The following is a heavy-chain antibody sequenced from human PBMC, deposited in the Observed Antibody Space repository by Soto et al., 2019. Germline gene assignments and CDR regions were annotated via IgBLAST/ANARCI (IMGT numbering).Heavy chain of an antibody. D-gene: IGHD2-21*01. CDR2: ISYDGNTQ. CDR1: GFAFNTSG. J-gene: IGHJ6*02. Sequence: QVHLVESGGGVVQPGRSLRLSCEVSGFAFNTSGMYWVRQSPGRGLEWVAVISYDGNTQYYAESLKGRFTISRDNSRNTLFLNMNRLRSEDTAVYYCATKVRVKNYYYYGMDTWGQGTMVTVSS. CDR3: ATKVRVKNYYYYGMDT. V-gene: IGHV3-30*03.